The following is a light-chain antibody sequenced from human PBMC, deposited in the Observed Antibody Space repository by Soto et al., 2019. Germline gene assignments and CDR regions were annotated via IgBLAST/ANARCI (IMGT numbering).Light chain of an antibody. CDR3: QQYGRSPRT. J-gene: IGKJ1*01. CDR1: QSVPSR. CDR2: GAS. Sequence: EVVLTQSPPTLALSPGERATLSCRASQSVPSRIAWYQQKPGQAPRLLIYGASSRATGIPDRFSGSGSGTDFTLTIRRLEPEDFAVYYCQQYGRSPRTFGQGTKVDI. V-gene: IGKV3-20*01.